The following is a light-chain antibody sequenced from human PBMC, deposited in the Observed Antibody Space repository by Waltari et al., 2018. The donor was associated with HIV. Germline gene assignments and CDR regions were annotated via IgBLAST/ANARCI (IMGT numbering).Light chain of an antibody. Sequence: QSVLTQPPSASGTPGQRLTISCSGSSSNIGINYVYWYQHFPGTAPKLPMYRNGQRPSGVPARFSGSKSGTSASLAISGLRAEDEADYYCATWDDNLGGRVFGGGTKLTVL. J-gene: IGLJ3*02. CDR3: ATWDDNLGGRV. CDR2: RNG. CDR1: SSNIGINY. V-gene: IGLV1-47*01.